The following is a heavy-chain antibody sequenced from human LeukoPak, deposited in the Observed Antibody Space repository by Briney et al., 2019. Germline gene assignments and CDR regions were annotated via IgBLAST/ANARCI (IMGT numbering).Heavy chain of an antibody. CDR3: AALTPCTTAACLSNS. D-gene: IGHD2/OR15-2a*01. J-gene: IGHJ4*02. CDR1: GYTFSGYY. CDR2: INPNSGDT. V-gene: IGHV1-2*02. Sequence: ASVKVSCKASGYTFSGYYMHWVRQAPGQGLEWMGWINPNSGDTNYAEKFQGRVTMTRDTSISTAYMELSRLTSDDTAVLYCAALTPCTTAACLSNSWGQGTLVAVSS.